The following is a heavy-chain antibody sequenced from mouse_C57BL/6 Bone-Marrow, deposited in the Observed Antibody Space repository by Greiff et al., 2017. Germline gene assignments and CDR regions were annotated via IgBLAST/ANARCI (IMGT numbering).Heavy chain of an antibody. Sequence: VKLMESGPGLVQPSQCLSITCTVSGFSLTSYGVHWVRQSPGKGLEWLGVIWSGGSTDYNAAFISSLSISKDNSKSQVFFKMNSLQADDTAIYYCASYYYGSLDYWGQGTTLTVSS. D-gene: IGHD1-1*01. V-gene: IGHV2-2*01. CDR2: IWSGGST. CDR3: ASYYYGSLDY. J-gene: IGHJ2*01. CDR1: GFSLTSYG.